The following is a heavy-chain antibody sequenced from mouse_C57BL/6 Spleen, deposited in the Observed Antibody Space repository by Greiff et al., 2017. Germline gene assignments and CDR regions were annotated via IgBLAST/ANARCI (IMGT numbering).Heavy chain of an antibody. D-gene: IGHD1-1*01. V-gene: IGHV1-22*01. J-gene: IGHJ1*03. CDR1: GYTFTDYN. CDR2: INPNNGGT. CDR3: AREYYGSSYDWYFDV. Sequence: EVKLQQSGPELVKPGASVKMSCKASGYTFTDYNMHWVKQSHGKSLEWIGYINPNNGGTSYNQKFKGKATLTVNKSSSTAYMELRSLTSEDSAVYYCAREYYGSSYDWYFDVWGTGTTVTVSS.